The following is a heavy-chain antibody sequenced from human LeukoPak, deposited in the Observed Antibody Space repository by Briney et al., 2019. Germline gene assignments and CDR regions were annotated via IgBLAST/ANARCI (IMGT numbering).Heavy chain of an antibody. Sequence: SETLSLTCAVYGGSFSGYYWSWIRQPPGKGLEWIGEINHSGSTSYNPSLKSRITISVDTSKNKFSLKLNSVTAADTAVYYCARGYDYVWGSYRSPRAFDIWGQGTMVTVSS. CDR2: INHSGST. V-gene: IGHV4-34*01. J-gene: IGHJ3*02. D-gene: IGHD3-16*02. CDR1: GGSFSGYY. CDR3: ARGYDYVWGSYRSPRAFDI.